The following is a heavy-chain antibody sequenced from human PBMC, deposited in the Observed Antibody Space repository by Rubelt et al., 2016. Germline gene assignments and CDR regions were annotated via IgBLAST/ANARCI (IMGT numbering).Heavy chain of an antibody. Sequence: SYGMHWVRQAPGKGLEWVAVISYDGSNKYYADSVKGRFTISRDNSKNTLYLQMNSLRAEDTAVYYCAKDEFGDYYYYGMDVWGQGTTVTVSS. D-gene: IGHD3-10*01. CDR2: ISYDGSNK. CDR1: SYG. V-gene: IGHV3-30*18. J-gene: IGHJ6*02. CDR3: AKDEFGDYYYYGMDV.